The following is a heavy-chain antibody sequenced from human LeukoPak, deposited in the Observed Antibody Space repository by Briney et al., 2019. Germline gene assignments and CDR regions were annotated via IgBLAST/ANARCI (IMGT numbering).Heavy chain of an antibody. CDR1: GYTFTSYY. CDR2: INPSGGST. V-gene: IGHV1-46*01. D-gene: IGHD2-2*01. J-gene: IGHJ4*02. Sequence: PKASVKVSCTASGYTFTSYYMHWVRQAPGQGLEWMGIINPSGGSTSYAQKFQGRVTMTRDTSTRTVYMELSSLRSEDTAVYYCARAGIVVVPAAMPPGYWGQGTLVTVSS. CDR3: ARAGIVVVPAAMPPGY.